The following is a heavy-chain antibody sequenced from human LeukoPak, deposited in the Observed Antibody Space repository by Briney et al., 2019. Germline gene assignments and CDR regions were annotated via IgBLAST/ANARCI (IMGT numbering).Heavy chain of an antibody. J-gene: IGHJ6*03. CDR1: GYTFTSYD. V-gene: IGHV1-8*01. CDR3: ARGSYSGYDSHYYYYYMDV. D-gene: IGHD5-12*01. CDR2: MNPNSGNT. Sequence: ASVKVSCKASGYTFTSYDINWVRQATGQGLEWMGWMNPNSGNTGYAQKFQGRVTMTMNTSISTAYMELSSLRSEDTAVYYCARGSYSGYDSHYYYYYMDVWGKGTTVTISS.